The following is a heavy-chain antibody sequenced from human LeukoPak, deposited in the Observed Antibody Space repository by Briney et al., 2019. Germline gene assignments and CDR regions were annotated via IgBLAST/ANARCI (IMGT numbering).Heavy chain of an antibody. D-gene: IGHD3-3*02. Sequence: GGSLRLSCAASGFTFSSYSMNWVRQAPGKGLEWVSSISSSSSCIYYADSVKGRFTISRDNAKNSLYLQMNSLRAEDTAVYYCARDRIFGVVIMSGFDYWGQGTLVTVSS. CDR3: ARDRIFGVVIMSGFDY. CDR2: ISSSSSCI. CDR1: GFTFSSYS. V-gene: IGHV3-21*01. J-gene: IGHJ4*02.